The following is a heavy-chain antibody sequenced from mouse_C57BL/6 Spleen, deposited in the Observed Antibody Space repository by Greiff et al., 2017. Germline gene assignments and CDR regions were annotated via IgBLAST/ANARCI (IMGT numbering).Heavy chain of an antibody. J-gene: IGHJ4*01. D-gene: IGHD2-2*01. V-gene: IGHV1-82*01. CDR2: IYPGDGDT. Sequence: VQVVESGPELVKPGASVKISCKASGYAFSSSWMNWVKQRPGKGLEWIGRIYPGDGDTNYNGKFKGKATLTADKSSSTAYMQLSSLTSEDSAVYFCARGDGYDGAMDYWGQGTSVTVSS. CDR1: GYAFSSSW. CDR3: ARGDGYDGAMDY.